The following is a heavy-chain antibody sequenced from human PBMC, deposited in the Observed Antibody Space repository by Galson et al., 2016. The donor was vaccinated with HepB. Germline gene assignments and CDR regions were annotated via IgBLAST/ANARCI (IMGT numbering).Heavy chain of an antibody. D-gene: IGHD2-21*01. CDR2: IRPYNGVS. J-gene: IGHJ4*02. CDR1: GYSFVAFG. CDR3: ARRQLLFGYNLGGFDS. V-gene: IGHV1-18*01. Sequence: SGYSFVAFGLTWVRKAPGQGLEWVGWIRPYNGVSDYGKKYQGRHTNTTDTSTNTAYKELSSLRAHDTAVYYCARRQLLFGYNLGGFDSWGQGTLVTVSS.